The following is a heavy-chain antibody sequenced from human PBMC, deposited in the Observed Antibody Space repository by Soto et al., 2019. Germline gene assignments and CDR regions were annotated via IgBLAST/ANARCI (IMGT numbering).Heavy chain of an antibody. D-gene: IGHD3-22*01. CDR3: ARDRGGYDSSGYYPPDY. CDR1: GYTFTSYC. J-gene: IGHJ4*02. Sequence: ASVKVSCKASGYTFTSYCISWVRQAPGQGLEWMGWISAYNGNTNYAQKLQGRVTMTTDTSTSTAYMELRSLRSDDTAVYYCARDRGGYDSSGYYPPDYWGQGTLVTVSS. CDR2: ISAYNGNT. V-gene: IGHV1-18*01.